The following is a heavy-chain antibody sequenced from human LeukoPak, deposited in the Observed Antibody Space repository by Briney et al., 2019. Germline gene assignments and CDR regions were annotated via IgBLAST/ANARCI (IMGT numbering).Heavy chain of an antibody. CDR3: ARDSYVWGSYDNGYFDY. J-gene: IGHJ4*02. V-gene: IGHV3-33*01. Sequence: GGSLRLSCAAPGFTFSSYGMHWVRQAPGKGLEWVAVIWYDGSNKYYADSVKGRFTISRDNSKNTLYLQMNSLRAEDTAVYYCARDSYVWGSYDNGYFDYWGQGTLVTVSS. CDR1: GFTFSSYG. CDR2: IWYDGSNK. D-gene: IGHD3-16*01.